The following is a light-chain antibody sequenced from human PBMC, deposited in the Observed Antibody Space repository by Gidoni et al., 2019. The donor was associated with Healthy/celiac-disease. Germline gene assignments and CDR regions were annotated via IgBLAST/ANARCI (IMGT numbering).Light chain of an antibody. CDR3: MQGTHWPLT. J-gene: IGKJ4*01. Sequence: VVMSQSPLSLPVTLGQPASISCRSSQSLVCSDGNTYLNWFQQSPGQSPRRLIYKVSNRDSGVPDRFSGSGSGTDFTLKISRVEAEDVGVYYCMQGTHWPLTFGGGTKVEIK. CDR1: QSLVCSDGNTY. CDR2: KVS. V-gene: IGKV2-30*01.